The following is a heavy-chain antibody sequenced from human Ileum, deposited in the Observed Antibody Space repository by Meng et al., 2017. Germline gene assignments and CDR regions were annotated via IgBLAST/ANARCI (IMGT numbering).Heavy chain of an antibody. D-gene: IGHD3-3*01. CDR3: ARSSLGWPFLPFDY. CDR1: GGTFSSYT. V-gene: IGHV1-69*02. J-gene: IGHJ4*02. Sequence: QVQLVQSGAEVKKPGSSAKVSCKASGGTFSSYTISWVRPAPGQGLEWMGRIIPILGIANYAQKFQGRVTITADKSTSTAYMELSSLRSEDTAVYYCARSSLGWPFLPFDYWGQGTLVTVSS. CDR2: IIPILGIA.